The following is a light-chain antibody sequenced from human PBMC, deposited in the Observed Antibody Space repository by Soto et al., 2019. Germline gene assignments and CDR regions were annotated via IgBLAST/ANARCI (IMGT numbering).Light chain of an antibody. J-gene: IGLJ2*01. CDR1: SSNIGAGND. CDR3: QSYDSSLSGPL. Sequence: QTVLTQPPSVSGAPGQRVAISCTGSSSNIGAGNDVHWYQLFPGTAPKLLIYRNTNRPSGVPDRFSGSRSGTSASLAITGLQAEDEAEYYCQSYDSSLSGPLFGGGTKLTVL. CDR2: RNT. V-gene: IGLV1-40*01.